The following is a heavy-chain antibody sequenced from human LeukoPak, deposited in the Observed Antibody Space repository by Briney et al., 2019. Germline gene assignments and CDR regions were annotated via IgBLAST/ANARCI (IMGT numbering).Heavy chain of an antibody. J-gene: IGHJ4*02. D-gene: IGHD1-26*01. V-gene: IGHV4-30-4*01. CDR2: IYYSGST. Sequence: PSQTLSLTCTVSGGSISSGDYYWSWIRQPPGKGLEWIGYIYYSGSTYYNPSLKSRVTISVDTSKSQFSLKLSSVTAADTAVYYCAREGSGGYEFDYWGQGTLVTVSS. CDR3: AREGSGGYEFDY. CDR1: GGSISSGDYY.